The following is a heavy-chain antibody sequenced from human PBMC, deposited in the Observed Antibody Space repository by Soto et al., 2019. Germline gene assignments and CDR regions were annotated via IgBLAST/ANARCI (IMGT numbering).Heavy chain of an antibody. CDR1: GGSISSGGYY. CDR2: IYYSGST. V-gene: IGHV4-31*03. J-gene: IGHJ5*02. D-gene: IGHD3-22*01. CDR3: ARTSYDSSGMAADP. Sequence: QVQLQESGPGLVKPSQTLSLTCTVSGGSISSGGYYWSWIRQHPGKGLEWIGYIYYSGSTYYNPSLKSRVTIXVXTXXNQCSLKLSSVTAADTAVYYCARTSYDSSGMAADPWGQGTLVTVSS.